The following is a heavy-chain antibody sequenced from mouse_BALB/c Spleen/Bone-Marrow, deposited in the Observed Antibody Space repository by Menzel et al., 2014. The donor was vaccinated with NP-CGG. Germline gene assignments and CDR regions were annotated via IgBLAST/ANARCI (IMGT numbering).Heavy chain of an antibody. CDR3: AGLGNSSWFAY. Sequence: EVKLQESGGGLAQPGGSLKPSRAASGFDFSRYWMSWVRQAPGKGLVWTGEMNSDSSTINYTPSLEDKFIISRDDAKNTLYLQMSKMRSEDTALYYCAGLGNSSWFAYWRQGTLVTVSA. V-gene: IGHV4-1*02. J-gene: IGHJ3*01. CDR1: GFDFSRYW. CDR2: MNSDSSTI. D-gene: IGHD2-1*01.